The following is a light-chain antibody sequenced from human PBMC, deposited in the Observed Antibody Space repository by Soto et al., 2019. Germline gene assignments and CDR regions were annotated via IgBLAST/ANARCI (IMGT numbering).Light chain of an antibody. CDR1: SSDVGGYNY. J-gene: IGLJ2*01. V-gene: IGLV2-14*01. Sequence: QSALTQPASVSGSPGQSITISCAGTSSDVGGYNYVSWYQQYLGKTPKLLIYEVSNRPSGVSNRFSGSKSGNTASLTISGLQAEDEADYYYSTYTSTSTLEVFGGGTKLTDL. CDR2: EVS. CDR3: STYTSTSTLEV.